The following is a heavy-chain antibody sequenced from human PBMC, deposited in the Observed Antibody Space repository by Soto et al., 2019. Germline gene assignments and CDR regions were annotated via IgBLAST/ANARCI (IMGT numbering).Heavy chain of an antibody. CDR3: ATPACAATWCSPSHTLDH. CDR1: GGTFVRHV. J-gene: IGHJ4*02. V-gene: IGHV1-69*09. CDR2: INPLSGIP. Sequence: QVQLVQSGAEVKKPESSVKVSCKTSGGTFVRHVISWVRQAPGQGPEWMGKINPLSGIPNYAQKFQDRVTFTADTDSSTAYMELSSLRSDDTAVYSCATPACAATWCSPSHTLDHWGQGTLVTVSS. D-gene: IGHD2-2*01.